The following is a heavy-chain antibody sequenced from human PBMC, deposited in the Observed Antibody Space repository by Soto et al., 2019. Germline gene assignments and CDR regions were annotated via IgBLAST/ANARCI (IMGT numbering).Heavy chain of an antibody. Sequence: GASVKVSCKASGYAFTSYAIHWVRQAPGQRLEWMGCINAGNGITKYSQKFQGRVTITRDTSASTAYMELSSLRSEDTAIYFCERRQWLVITSASDYWGGGT. CDR1: GYAFTSYA. CDR3: ERRQWLVITSASDY. V-gene: IGHV1-3*01. CDR2: INAGNGIT. D-gene: IGHD6-19*01. J-gene: IGHJ4*02.